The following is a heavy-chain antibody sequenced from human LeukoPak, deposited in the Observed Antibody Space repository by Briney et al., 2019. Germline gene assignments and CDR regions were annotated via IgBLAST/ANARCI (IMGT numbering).Heavy chain of an antibody. V-gene: IGHV4-38-2*01. CDR2: IYHSGST. CDR3: ARHPFQPYFDDYYYMDV. D-gene: IGHD3-22*01. J-gene: IGHJ6*03. Sequence: SETLSLTCAVSGYSISSGYYWGWIRQPPGKGLEWIGSIYHSGSTYYNPSLKSRVTISVDTSKNQFSLKLSSVTAADTAVYYCARHPFQPYFDDYYYMDVWGKGTTVTVSS. CDR1: GYSISSGYY.